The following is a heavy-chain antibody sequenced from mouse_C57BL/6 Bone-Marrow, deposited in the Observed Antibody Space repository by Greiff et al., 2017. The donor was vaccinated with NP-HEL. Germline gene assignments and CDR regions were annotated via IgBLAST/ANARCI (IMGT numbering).Heavy chain of an antibody. J-gene: IGHJ4*01. V-gene: IGHV14-4*01. D-gene: IGHD2-1*01. CDR1: GFNIKDDY. CDR2: IDPENGDT. Sequence: VQLQQSGAELVRPGASVKLSCTASGFNIKDDYMHWVKQRPEQGLEWIGWIDPENGDTEYASKFQGKATITADTSSNTAYLELRSLTSEDSAVYYCTTYGNYVYYAMDNWGQGTSVTGSS. CDR3: TTYGNYVYYAMDN.